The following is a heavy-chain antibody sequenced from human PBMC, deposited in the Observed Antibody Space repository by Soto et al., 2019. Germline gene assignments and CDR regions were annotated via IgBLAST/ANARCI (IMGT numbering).Heavy chain of an antibody. Sequence: GGSLRLSCAASGFTFSSYSMNWVRQAPGKGLEWVSSISSSSSYIYYADSVKGRFTISRDNAKNSLYLQMNSLRAEDTAVYYCARDLHCSSTSCPFDYWGQGTLVTVSS. CDR1: GFTFSSYS. CDR3: ARDLHCSSTSCPFDY. V-gene: IGHV3-21*01. J-gene: IGHJ4*02. CDR2: ISSSSSYI. D-gene: IGHD2-2*01.